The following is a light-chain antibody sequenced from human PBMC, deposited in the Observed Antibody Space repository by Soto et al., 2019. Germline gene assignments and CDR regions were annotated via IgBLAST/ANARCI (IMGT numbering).Light chain of an antibody. CDR2: GAS. V-gene: IGKV3-15*01. J-gene: IGKJ1*01. Sequence: EIVLTQSPATLSVSPGERVTLSCRASQSVDINLAWYQQKPGQAPRLLIYGASTGATDMSGTFSGRGSGTELTLTISNVRPEDFAVYYCQQYRSWPRTFGQGTKVDIK. CDR3: QQYRSWPRT. CDR1: QSVDIN.